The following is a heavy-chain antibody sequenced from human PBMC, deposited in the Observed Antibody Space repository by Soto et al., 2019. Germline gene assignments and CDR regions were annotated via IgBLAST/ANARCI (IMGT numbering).Heavy chain of an antibody. Sequence: EVQLVESGGGLVKPGESLRLSCTASGLTLTDAWMKWVRQAPGKGLEWVGRLKSKTNGGTADYAAPVRCRVTILRDDSKNMLYLQMNSLKTEDTAVYYCAYYRDSPAVRFDSWGQRTLVTVSS. D-gene: IGHD3-22*01. CDR3: AYYRDSPAVRFDS. V-gene: IGHV3-15*07. CDR1: GLTLTDAW. CDR2: LKSKTNGGTA. J-gene: IGHJ4*02.